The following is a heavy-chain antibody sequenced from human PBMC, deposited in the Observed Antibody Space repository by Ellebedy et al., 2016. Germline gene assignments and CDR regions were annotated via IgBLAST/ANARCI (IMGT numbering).Heavy chain of an antibody. J-gene: IGHJ4*02. CDR2: VSGDGNEK. CDR3: ATVRYYDSSGYCEFDY. CDR1: GYMFSKYA. V-gene: IGHV3-30*03. Sequence: GESLKISXAASGYMFSKYAIHWVRQAPGKGLEWLAVVSGDGNEKFYVDSVKGRFTISRDFSNNMVYLQMNSLRAEDTAMYYCATVRYYDSSGYCEFDYWGQGTLVTVSS. D-gene: IGHD3-22*01.